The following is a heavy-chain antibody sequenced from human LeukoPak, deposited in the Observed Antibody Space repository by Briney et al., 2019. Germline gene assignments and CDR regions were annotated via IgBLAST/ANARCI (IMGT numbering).Heavy chain of an antibody. J-gene: IGHJ3*02. CDR1: GFTFSNAW. D-gene: IGHD3-10*01. CDR2: IKSKTDGGTT. CDR3: TTESGVYAFDI. Sequence: GGSLRLSGAASGFTFSNAWMSWVRQAPGKGLERVGRIKSKTDGGTTDYAAPVKGRFTISRDDSKNTLYLQMNSLKTEDTAVYYCTTESGVYAFDIWGQGTMVTVSS. V-gene: IGHV3-15*01.